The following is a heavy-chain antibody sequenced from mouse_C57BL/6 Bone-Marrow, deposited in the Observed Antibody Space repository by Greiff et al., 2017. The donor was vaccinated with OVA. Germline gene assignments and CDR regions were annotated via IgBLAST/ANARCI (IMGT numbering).Heavy chain of an antibody. CDR3: ARPLITTVVAPAAMDY. V-gene: IGHV14-2*01. CDR2: IDPEDGET. J-gene: IGHJ4*01. CDR1: GFNIKDYY. Sequence: EVQVVESGAELVKPGASVKLSCTASGFNIKDYYMHWVKQRTEQGLEWIGRIDPEDGETKYAPKFQGKATITADTSSNTAYLQLSSLTSEDTAVYYCARPLITTVVAPAAMDYWGQGTSVTVSS. D-gene: IGHD1-1*01.